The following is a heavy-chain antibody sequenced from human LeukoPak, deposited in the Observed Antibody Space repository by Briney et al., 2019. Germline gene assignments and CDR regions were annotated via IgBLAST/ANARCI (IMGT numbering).Heavy chain of an antibody. CDR2: IKSEGEGATT. CDR1: GFTLGTAW. D-gene: IGHD3-3*02. J-gene: IGHJ6*04. V-gene: IGHV3-15*01. Sequence: KPGGSLRLSCVSSGFTLGTAWMSGVRQAPGKGLEWLGHIKSEGEGATTDYAAPAKGRFAISRDDSKNMIYLQMSSLKIDDTAIYYCIAHFPYFYGFDVWGKGTTVTVSS. CDR3: IAHFPYFYGFDV.